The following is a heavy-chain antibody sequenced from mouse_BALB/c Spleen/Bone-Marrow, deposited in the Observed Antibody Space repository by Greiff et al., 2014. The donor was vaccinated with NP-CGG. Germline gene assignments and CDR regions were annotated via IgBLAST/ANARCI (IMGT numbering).Heavy chain of an antibody. Sequence: EVQLQQSGPDLVKPSQSLSLTCTVTGYSITSGYSWHWIRQFPGNKLEWMGYIHYSGRTNYNPSLKSRISITRDTSKNQFFLQLNSVTTEDTTTYYCTRDDYDVMDYWGQGTSVTVSS. CDR3: TRDDYDVMDY. CDR1: GYSITSGYS. J-gene: IGHJ4*01. CDR2: IHYSGRT. V-gene: IGHV3-1*02.